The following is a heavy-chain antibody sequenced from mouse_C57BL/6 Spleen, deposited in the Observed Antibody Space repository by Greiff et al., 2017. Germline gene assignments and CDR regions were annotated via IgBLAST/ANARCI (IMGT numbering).Heavy chain of an antibody. D-gene: IGHD2-3*01. J-gene: IGHJ2*01. CDR3: ARSWDGYLDY. Sequence: VQLQQSGPELVKPGASVKMSCKASGYTFTGYNMHWVKQSHGKSLEWIGYINPNNGGTSYNQKFKGKATLTVNKSSSTAYMERRSLTSEDSAVYYCARSWDGYLDYWGQGTTLTVSS. V-gene: IGHV1-22*01. CDR1: GYTFTGYN. CDR2: INPNNGGT.